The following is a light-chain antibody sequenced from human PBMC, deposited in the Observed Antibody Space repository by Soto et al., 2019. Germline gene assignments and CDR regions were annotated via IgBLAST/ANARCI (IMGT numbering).Light chain of an antibody. V-gene: IGLV1-40*01. CDR3: QSYDTSLSASYV. Sequence: QSALTQPPSVSGAPGQSVTISCTGSSSNIGAGYDVHWYQQLPVTAPKLLIFGNSDRPSGVPDRFSGSKSGTSASLAITGLQAEDEADYYCQSYDTSLSASYVFGTGTKVTVL. CDR1: SSNIGAGYD. CDR2: GNS. J-gene: IGLJ1*01.